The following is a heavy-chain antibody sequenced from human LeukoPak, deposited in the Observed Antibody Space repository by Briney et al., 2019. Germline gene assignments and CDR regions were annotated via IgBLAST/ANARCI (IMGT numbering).Heavy chain of an antibody. CDR3: ARDRYYDSSGYLNDAFDI. CDR1: GGSVGSGSYY. D-gene: IGHD3-22*01. V-gene: IGHV4-61*01. CDR2: IYYSGST. Sequence: SETLSLTCTVSGGSVGSGSYYWSWIRQPPGKGLEWIGYIYYSGSTNYDPSLKSRVTISVDTFKNQFSLKLSSVTAADTAVYYCARDRYYDSSGYLNDAFDIWGQGTMVTVSS. J-gene: IGHJ3*02.